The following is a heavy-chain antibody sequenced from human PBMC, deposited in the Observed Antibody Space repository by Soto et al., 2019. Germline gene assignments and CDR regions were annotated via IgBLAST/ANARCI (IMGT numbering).Heavy chain of an antibody. CDR3: AVTVTTHYGMDV. J-gene: IGHJ6*02. D-gene: IGHD4-17*01. Sequence: QVQLVQSGAEVKKPGSSVKVSCKASGGTFSSYAISWVRQAPGQGLEWMGGIIPIFGTANYAQKLQGRVTITADESTSTAYMELSSLRYEDTAVYYCAVTVTTHYGMDVWGQGTTVTVSS. V-gene: IGHV1-69*01. CDR1: GGTFSSYA. CDR2: IIPIFGTA.